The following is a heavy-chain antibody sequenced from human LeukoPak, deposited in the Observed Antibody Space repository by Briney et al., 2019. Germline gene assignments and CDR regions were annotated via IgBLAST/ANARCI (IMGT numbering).Heavy chain of an antibody. CDR2: IYYSGST. Sequence: SETLSLTCTVSGGSISSYYWSWIRQPPGKGLEWIGYIYYSGSTNYNPSLKSRVTISVDTSKNQFSLKLSSATAADTAVYYCARRSGDWFDPWGQGTLVTVSS. V-gene: IGHV4-59*01. D-gene: IGHD3-10*01. CDR1: GGSISSYY. CDR3: ARRSGDWFDP. J-gene: IGHJ5*02.